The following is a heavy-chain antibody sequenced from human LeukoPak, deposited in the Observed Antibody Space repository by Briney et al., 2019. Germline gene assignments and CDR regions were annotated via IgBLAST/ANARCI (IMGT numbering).Heavy chain of an antibody. J-gene: IGHJ4*02. V-gene: IGHV4-4*07. CDR3: AREWTSGDGSGYPYYFDY. CDR2: IYTSGVS. D-gene: IGHD3-22*01. Sequence: PSVTLSLTCTVSGGSMSSFYWDWIRQRAGKGLQWIGRIYTSGVSNYTPSLKSRVTISVDTSKNQFSLKLSSVTAAGTAVYYCAREWTSGDGSGYPYYFDYWGPGTQVTVSS. CDR1: GGSMSSFY.